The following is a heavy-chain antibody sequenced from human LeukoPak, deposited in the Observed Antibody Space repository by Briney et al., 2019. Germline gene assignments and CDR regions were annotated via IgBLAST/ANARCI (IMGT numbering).Heavy chain of an antibody. CDR3: ARDFLLSVDI. D-gene: IGHD5/OR15-5a*01. Sequence: GGSLRLSCAASGFTFSSYGMSWVRQAPGKGLEWVSAISGSGGSTYYADSVKGRFTISRDNSKNSLYLQMNSLRAEDTAVYYCARDFLLSVDIWGQGTMVTVSS. CDR2: ISGSGGST. J-gene: IGHJ3*02. V-gene: IGHV3-23*01. CDR1: GFTFSSYG.